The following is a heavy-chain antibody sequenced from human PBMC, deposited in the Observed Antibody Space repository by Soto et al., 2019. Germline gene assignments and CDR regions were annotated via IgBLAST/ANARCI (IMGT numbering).Heavy chain of an antibody. CDR3: ARGRAAIWFEP. CDR2: IYHSVST. Sequence: SETLSLTCAVSGGSISSGGYSWRWIRQPPGKGLEWIGYIYHSVSTYYNPSLKSRVTISVDRSKNQFSLKLSSVTAADTAVYYCARGRAAIWFEPWGQGTMVTVSS. D-gene: IGHD2-2*01. J-gene: IGHJ5*02. CDR1: GGSISSGGYS. V-gene: IGHV4-30-2*01.